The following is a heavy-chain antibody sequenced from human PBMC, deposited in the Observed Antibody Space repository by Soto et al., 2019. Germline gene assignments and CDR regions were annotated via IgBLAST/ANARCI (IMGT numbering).Heavy chain of an antibody. CDR2: IWPDGNNK. CDR3: ASQRYDGEWYAVDY. Sequence: GGSLRLSCVASGFTFSNYGMHWVRQAPGKGLEWVAVIWPDGNNKYYAVSVKGRFTISRDNSKNTVYLQMNSLRSEDTAVYYCASQRYDGEWYAVDYWGQGTLVTVSS. V-gene: IGHV3-33*01. D-gene: IGHD3-3*01. CDR1: GFTFSNYG. J-gene: IGHJ4*02.